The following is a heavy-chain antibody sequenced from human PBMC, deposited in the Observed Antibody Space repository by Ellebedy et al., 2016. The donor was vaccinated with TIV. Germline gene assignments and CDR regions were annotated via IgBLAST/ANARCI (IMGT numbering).Heavy chain of an antibody. J-gene: IGHJ4*02. CDR1: GFIFGSFC. D-gene: IGHD1-1*01. Sequence: GESLKISCAVSGFIFGSFCMSWVRQAPGKGLEWVANIKEDGSQKYYVPSLKGRFTISRDNAKNSLYLQMNSLGAEDSAVYYCARVLRAGQELDYWGQGTPVTVSS. CDR2: IKEDGSQK. V-gene: IGHV3-7*01. CDR3: ARVLRAGQELDY.